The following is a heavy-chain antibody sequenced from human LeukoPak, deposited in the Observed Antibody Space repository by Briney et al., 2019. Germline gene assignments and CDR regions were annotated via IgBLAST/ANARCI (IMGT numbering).Heavy chain of an antibody. CDR2: LYTNGST. CDR3: ARERAYSGWYAVYFDY. J-gene: IGHJ4*02. V-gene: IGHV4-61*02. Sequence: PSQTLSLTCTVSGGSISSGTYYWSWIRQPAGKGLEWIGRLYTNGSTNYNPYLKIRVTISLDTSKNQFSLKLSSVTAADTPVYYCARERAYSGWYAVYFDYWGQGTLVTVSS. D-gene: IGHD6-19*01. CDR1: GGSISSGTYY.